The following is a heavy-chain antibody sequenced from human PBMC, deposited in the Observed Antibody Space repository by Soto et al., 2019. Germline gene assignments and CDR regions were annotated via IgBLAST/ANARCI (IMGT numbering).Heavy chain of an antibody. D-gene: IGHD1-1*01. J-gene: IGHJ4*02. CDR1: GYTFTSYG. CDR3: ARGRYGDY. CDR2: ISAHNGNT. Sequence: QVHLVQSGAEVKKPGASVKVSCKGSGYTFTSYGITWVRQAPGQGLEWMGWISAHNGNTDYAQRLQGRVTGTRDTSTSTAYMELRSLRSDDTAVYYCARGRYGDYWGQGALVTVSS. V-gene: IGHV1-18*01.